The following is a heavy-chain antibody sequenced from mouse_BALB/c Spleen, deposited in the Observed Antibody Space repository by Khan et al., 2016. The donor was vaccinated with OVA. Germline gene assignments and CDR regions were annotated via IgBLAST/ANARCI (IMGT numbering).Heavy chain of an antibody. V-gene: IGHV5-17*02. J-gene: IGHJ2*01. Sequence: EVELVESGGGLVQPGGSRKLSCTASGFTFSSYGMHWVRQAPEKGLEWVAYISGDSSTIYYADTVKGRFTISRDNPKNTLFLQMISLMSEDTASYYCATSYFYGYYFDYWGPGTTLTVSS. CDR1: GFTFSSYG. D-gene: IGHD1-1*01. CDR2: ISGDSSTI. CDR3: ATSYFYGYYFDY.